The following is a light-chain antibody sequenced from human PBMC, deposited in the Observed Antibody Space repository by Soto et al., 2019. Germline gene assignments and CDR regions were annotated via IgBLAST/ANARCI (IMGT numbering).Light chain of an antibody. CDR3: QQYNSLT. CDR2: KAS. Sequence: DIQMTQSPSALSASVGDRVTITCRASQSISSYLSWYQRKPGKAPKLLIYKASTLKSGVPSRFSGSRSGTEYTLTISSLQLDDFATYYCQQYNSLTFGQGTKVDIK. J-gene: IGKJ1*01. CDR1: QSISSY. V-gene: IGKV1-5*03.